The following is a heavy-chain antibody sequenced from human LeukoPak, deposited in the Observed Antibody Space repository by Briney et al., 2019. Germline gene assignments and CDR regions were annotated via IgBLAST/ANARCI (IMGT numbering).Heavy chain of an antibody. V-gene: IGHV3-23*01. J-gene: IGHJ4*02. D-gene: IGHD7-27*01. CDR2: ISGSGGST. CDR3: ARVLRNWGVFDY. Sequence: HPGGSLRLSCAASGFTFSSYAMSWVRQAPGKGLEWVSAISGSGGSTYYADSVKGRFTISRDNSKNTLYLQMNSLRAEDTAVYYCARVLRNWGVFDYWGQGTLVTVSS. CDR1: GFTFSSYA.